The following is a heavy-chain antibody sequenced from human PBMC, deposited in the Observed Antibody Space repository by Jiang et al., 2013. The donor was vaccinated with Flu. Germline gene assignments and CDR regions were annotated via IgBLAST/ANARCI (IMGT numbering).Heavy chain of an antibody. Sequence: GTTDYAAPVKGRFTISRDDSKNTLYLQMNSLKTEDTAVYYCTTDIPRSSGWYSGVYSWPDYWGQGTLVTVSS. CDR2: GTT. J-gene: IGHJ4*02. CDR3: TTDIPRSSGWYSGVYSWPDY. D-gene: IGHD6-19*01. V-gene: IGHV3-15*01.